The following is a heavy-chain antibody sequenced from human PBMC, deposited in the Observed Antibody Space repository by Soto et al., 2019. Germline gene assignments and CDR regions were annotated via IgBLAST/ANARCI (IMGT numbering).Heavy chain of an antibody. J-gene: IGHJ3*02. D-gene: IGHD3-3*01. CDR3: ARCLTATYYDFWSGYYSRDAFDI. CDR2: MNPNSGNT. CDR1: GYTFTSYD. V-gene: IGHV1-8*01. Sequence: ASVKVSCKASGYTFTSYDINWVRQATGQGLEWMGLMNPNSGNTGYAQKFQGRVTMTRNTSISTAYMELSSLRSEDTAVYYCARCLTATYYDFWSGYYSRDAFDIWGQGTMVTVSS.